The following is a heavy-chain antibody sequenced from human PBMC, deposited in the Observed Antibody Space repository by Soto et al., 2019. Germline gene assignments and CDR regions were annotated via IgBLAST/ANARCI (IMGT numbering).Heavy chain of an antibody. CDR1: GYIFAGYW. CDR2: IDPSDWQT. V-gene: IGHV5-10-1*01. D-gene: IGHD2-8*01. Sequence: GESLKISCKGSGYIFAGYWISGVRQTPGKGVEWVGRIDPSDWQTYYSPSFRGHVTISVTKSITTVFLQWSSLRASDTDMYSCARQISDSDTGTNFQYCFDSWGQGTTVTVSS. J-gene: IGHJ4*02. CDR3: ARQISDSDTGTNFQYCFDS.